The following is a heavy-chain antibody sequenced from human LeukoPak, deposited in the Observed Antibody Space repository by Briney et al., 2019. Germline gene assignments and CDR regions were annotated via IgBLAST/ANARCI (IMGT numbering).Heavy chain of an antibody. CDR3: ARVGGRYNWFDP. J-gene: IGHJ5*02. Sequence: ASVKVSCKASGYTFTGYYMHWVRQAPGQGLEWMGWINPDSGGTNYAQKFQGRVTMTRDTSISTAYMELSRLRSDDTAVYYCARVGGRYNWFDPWGQGTLVTVSS. CDR1: GYTFTGYY. CDR2: INPDSGGT. V-gene: IGHV1-2*02. D-gene: IGHD1-26*01.